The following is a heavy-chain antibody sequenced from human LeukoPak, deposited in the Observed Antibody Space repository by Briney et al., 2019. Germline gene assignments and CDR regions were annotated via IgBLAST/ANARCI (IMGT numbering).Heavy chain of an antibody. CDR3: AKDRSSSWPDYYFDY. J-gene: IGHJ4*02. D-gene: IGHD6-13*01. V-gene: IGHV3-23*01. CDR1: GFTFSSYA. CDR2: ISTNGGST. Sequence: GGSLRLSCEASGFTFSSYAMSWVRQAPGKGLEWVSGISTNGGSTSYADSVKGRLTISRDNPRNMLYMEMNSLRAEDTAVYYCAKDRSSSWPDYYFDYWGQGTLVTVSS.